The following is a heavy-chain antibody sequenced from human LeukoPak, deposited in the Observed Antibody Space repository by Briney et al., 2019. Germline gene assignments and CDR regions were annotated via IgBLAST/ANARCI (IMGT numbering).Heavy chain of an antibody. Sequence: ASVKVSCKASGGTFSSYAISWVRQAPGQGLEWMGGIIPIFGTANYAQKFQGRVTMTRDTSTSTVYMELSSLRSEDTAVYYCARGLEITMVRGVILYYFDYWGQGTLVTVSS. CDR3: ARGLEITMVRGVILYYFDY. CDR2: IIPIFGTA. V-gene: IGHV1-69*05. CDR1: GGTFSSYA. D-gene: IGHD3-10*01. J-gene: IGHJ4*02.